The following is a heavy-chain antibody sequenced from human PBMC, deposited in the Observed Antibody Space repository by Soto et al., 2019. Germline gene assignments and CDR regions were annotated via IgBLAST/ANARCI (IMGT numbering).Heavy chain of an antibody. Sequence: QVQLQESGPGLVKPSQTLSLTCTVSGGSISSGGYYWSWIRQHPGKGLEWIGYIYYSGSTYYNPSLKSRVTISVDTSKNQFSLKLSSVTAADTAVYYCARAPEVLLWFGDGSPTPGFDYWGQGTLVTVSS. V-gene: IGHV4-31*03. CDR3: ARAPEVLLWFGDGSPTPGFDY. CDR1: GGSISSGGYY. D-gene: IGHD3-10*01. CDR2: IYYSGST. J-gene: IGHJ4*02.